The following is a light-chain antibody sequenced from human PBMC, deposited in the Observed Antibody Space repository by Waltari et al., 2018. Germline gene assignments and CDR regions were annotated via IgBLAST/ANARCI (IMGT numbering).Light chain of an antibody. V-gene: IGKV3-20*01. CDR1: QSVSKY. CDR2: AAS. J-gene: IGKJ1*01. CDR3: QNHERLPAT. Sequence: EVVLTQSPGTLSLSPVERATLSCRASQSVSKYLAWYQQRPGQAPRLLIYAASTRATGVPDRFSGSGFGTDFSLTISRLEPEDFAVYYCQNHERLPATFGQGTKVEIK.